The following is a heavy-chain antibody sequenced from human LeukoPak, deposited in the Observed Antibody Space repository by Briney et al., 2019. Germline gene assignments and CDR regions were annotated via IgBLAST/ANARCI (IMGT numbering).Heavy chain of an antibody. J-gene: IGHJ4*02. CDR2: INAGNGNT. V-gene: IGHV1-3*01. Sequence: ASVKVSCKASGYTFTSYAMHWVRQAPGQRLEWMGWINAGNGNTKYSQKFQGRVTITRDTSASTAYMELSSLRSEDTAVYYCARDPIGSRWPFYFDYWGQGTLVTVSS. D-gene: IGHD6-13*01. CDR1: GYTFTSYA. CDR3: ARDPIGSRWPFYFDY.